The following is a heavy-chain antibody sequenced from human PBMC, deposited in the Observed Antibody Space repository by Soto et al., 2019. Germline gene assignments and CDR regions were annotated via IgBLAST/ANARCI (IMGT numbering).Heavy chain of an antibody. J-gene: IGHJ6*02. CDR3: ARVTRVLRYFDWLAGPGDGVYYGMDV. Sequence: VQLLESGGGLVQPGGSLRLSCAASGCTFSSYAMSWVRQAPGKGLEWIGYIYYSGSTYYNPSLKSRVTISVDTSKNQFSLKRSSVTAADTAVYYCARVTRVLRYFDWLAGPGDGVYYGMDVWGQGTTVTASS. CDR2: IYYSGST. D-gene: IGHD3-9*01. CDR1: GCTFSSYA. V-gene: IGHV4-31*02.